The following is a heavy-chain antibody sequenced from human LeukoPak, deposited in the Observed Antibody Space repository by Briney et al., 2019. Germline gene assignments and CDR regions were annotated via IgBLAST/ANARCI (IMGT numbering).Heavy chain of an antibody. CDR2: TYYRSKWYN. V-gene: IGHV6-1*01. D-gene: IGHD6-19*01. CDR3: ARGPFPGIAVAGTGYAFDI. Sequence: SQTLSLTCAISGDSVSSNSAARNWIRQSPSRGLEWLGRTYYRSKWYNDYAVSVKSRITINPDTSKNQFSLQLNSVTPEDTAVYYCARGPFPGIAVAGTGYAFDIWGQGTMVTVSS. J-gene: IGHJ3*02. CDR1: GDSVSSNSAA.